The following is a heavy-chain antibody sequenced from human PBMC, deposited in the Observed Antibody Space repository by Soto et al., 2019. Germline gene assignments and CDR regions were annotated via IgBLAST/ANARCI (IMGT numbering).Heavy chain of an antibody. D-gene: IGHD6-6*01. CDR2: ISAYNGNT. V-gene: IGHV1-18*01. CDR3: ARVRFEYSSSSAPGLDV. CDR1: GYTFTSYG. Sequence: GASGKVSCKASGYTFTSYGISCVRQAPGQVLEWMGWISAYNGNTNYAQKLQGRVTMTTDTSTSTAYMELRSLRSDDTAVYYCARVRFEYSSSSAPGLDVWGQGTTVTAP. J-gene: IGHJ6*02.